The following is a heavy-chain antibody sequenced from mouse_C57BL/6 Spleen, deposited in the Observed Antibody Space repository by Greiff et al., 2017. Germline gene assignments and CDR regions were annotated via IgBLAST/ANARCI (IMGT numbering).Heavy chain of an antibody. CDR3: TTDGSSLYYFDY. V-gene: IGHV14-4*01. CDR1: GFNIKDDY. D-gene: IGHD1-1*01. CDR2: IDPENVDT. J-gene: IGHJ2*01. Sequence: VPLKESGAELVRPGASVKLSCTASGFNIKDDYMHWVKQRPEQGLEWIGWIDPENVDTEYASKFQGTATITADTSSNTAYLQLSSLSSEDTAVYYCTTDGSSLYYFDYWGQGTTLTVSS.